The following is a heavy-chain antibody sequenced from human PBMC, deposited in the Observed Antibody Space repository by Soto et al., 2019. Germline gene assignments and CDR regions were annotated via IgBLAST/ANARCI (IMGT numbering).Heavy chain of an antibody. V-gene: IGHV3-23*01. CDR2: ISAGAAAT. Sequence: SCKASGGTISSYAMTWVRQDPGEGLEWVSSISAGAAATFYADSVKGRFTISSDNSRSTLFLQMNSLRADDTGVYYCAKAQRPRLNFFYYMDVWGRGTSVTVSS. CDR3: AKAQRPRLNFFYYMDV. CDR1: GGTISSYA. J-gene: IGHJ6*03. D-gene: IGHD2-21*01.